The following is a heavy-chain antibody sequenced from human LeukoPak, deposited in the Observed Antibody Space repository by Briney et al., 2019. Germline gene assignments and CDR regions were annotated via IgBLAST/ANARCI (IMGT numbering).Heavy chain of an antibody. CDR1: GFSLSTNGMC. D-gene: IGHD3-10*01. J-gene: IGHJ4*02. V-gene: IGHV2-70*11. CDR2: IDWDDDK. CDR3: AHGSMVRGAIAQIDY. Sequence: SGPALVKPTQTLTLTCTFSGFSLSTNGMCVSWIRQPPGKALEWLARIDWDDDKYYSTSLKTRLTISKDTSKNQVVLTMTNIDPVDTVTYYCAHGSMVRGAIAQIDYWGQGTLVTVSS.